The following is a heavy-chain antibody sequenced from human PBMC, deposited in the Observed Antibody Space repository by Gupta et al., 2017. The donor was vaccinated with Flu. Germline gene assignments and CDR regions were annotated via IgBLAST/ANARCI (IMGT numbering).Heavy chain of an antibody. CDR3: ARGAVAMDV. V-gene: IGHV3-7*04. J-gene: IGHJ6*03. Sequence: MSWVRQAPGKGLEWVANIKQDGSEKYYVDSVKGRFTISRDNAKNSLYLQMNSLRAEDTAVYYCARGAVAMDVWGKGTTVTVSS. CDR2: IKQDGSEK.